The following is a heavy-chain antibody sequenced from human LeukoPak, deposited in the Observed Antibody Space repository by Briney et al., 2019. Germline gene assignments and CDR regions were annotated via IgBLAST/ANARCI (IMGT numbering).Heavy chain of an antibody. CDR3: ARVTGDSPFDP. Sequence: PSETLSLTCTVSGGSISSSSYYWSWIRQPPGKGLEWIGYIYYSGSTNYNPSLKSRVTISVDTSKNQFSLKLSSVTAADTAVYYCARVTGDSPFDPWGQGTLVTVSS. D-gene: IGHD3-10*01. CDR2: IYYSGST. J-gene: IGHJ5*02. CDR1: GGSISSSSYY. V-gene: IGHV4-61*01.